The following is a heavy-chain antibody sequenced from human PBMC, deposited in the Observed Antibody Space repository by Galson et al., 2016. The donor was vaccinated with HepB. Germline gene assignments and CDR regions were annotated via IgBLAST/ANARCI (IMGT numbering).Heavy chain of an antibody. Sequence: ETLSLTCAVSGGSINSGNWWTWVRQPPGKGLEWLGEIYRSGSTNYNPSLKSRVTISIDKSKTQFSLKVNSLTAADTAVDYCARAGNDFHYYYGMDVWGQGTTVIVSS. CDR2: IYRSGST. J-gene: IGHJ6*02. CDR3: ARAGNDFHYYYGMDV. D-gene: IGHD2/OR15-2a*01. V-gene: IGHV4-4*02. CDR1: GGSINSGNW.